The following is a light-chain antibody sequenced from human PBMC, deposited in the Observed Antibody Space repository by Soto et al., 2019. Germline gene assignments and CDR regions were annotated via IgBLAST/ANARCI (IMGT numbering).Light chain of an antibody. J-gene: IGKJ2*01. CDR1: QSISSW. V-gene: IGKV1-5*03. CDR3: QQYKSYPYT. Sequence: DIQMTQSPSTLSASVGDRVTITCRASQSISSWLAWYQQKPGKAPKLLIYKASSLESGVPSRFSGSGSGTEFTLTISRLQPDDFATYYSQQYKSYPYTFGQGTKLEIK. CDR2: KAS.